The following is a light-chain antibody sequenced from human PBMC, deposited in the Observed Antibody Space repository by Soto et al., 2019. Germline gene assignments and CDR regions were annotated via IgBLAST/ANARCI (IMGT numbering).Light chain of an antibody. CDR3: ETWDSNIGV. CDR1: RGHSSYI. CDR2: LEGSGSY. V-gene: IGLV4-60*02. Sequence: QSVLTQSSSASASLGSSVKLTCTLSRGHSSYIIAWHQQQPGKAPRYLMKLEGSGSYNKGSGVPDRFSGSSSGADRYLTISNLQFEDEADYYCETWDSNIGVFGGGTKLTVL. J-gene: IGLJ3*02.